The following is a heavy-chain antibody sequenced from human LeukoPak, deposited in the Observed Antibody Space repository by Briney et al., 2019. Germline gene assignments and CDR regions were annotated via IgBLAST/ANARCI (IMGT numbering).Heavy chain of an antibody. CDR1: GFTFSSYS. CDR3: ARDQGGEQSY. V-gene: IGHV3-48*01. Sequence: GGTLRLSCAASGFTFSSYSMNWVRQAPGKGLEWVSYISSFSGTIYYADSVKGRFTISRDNAKNSLYLQMNSLRAEDTAVYYCARDQGGEQSYWGQGTLVTVSS. CDR2: ISSFSGTI. D-gene: IGHD3-16*01. J-gene: IGHJ4*02.